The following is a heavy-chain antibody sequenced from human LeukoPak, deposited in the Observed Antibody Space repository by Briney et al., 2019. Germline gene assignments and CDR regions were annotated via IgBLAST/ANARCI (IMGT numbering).Heavy chain of an antibody. V-gene: IGHV4-4*07. J-gene: IGHJ4*02. D-gene: IGHD2-15*01. Sequence: SETLSLTCTVSGASISSDYWSWIRQFAGKGLEWTGRIYSSGSTNYNPSLNGRVTLSLDTTKNQFSLNLYSVTAADTAVYYCVRDPGTCSGGSCYYYFDYWSQGTLVTVSS. CDR2: IYSSGST. CDR3: VRDPGTCSGGSCYYYFDY. CDR1: GASISSDY.